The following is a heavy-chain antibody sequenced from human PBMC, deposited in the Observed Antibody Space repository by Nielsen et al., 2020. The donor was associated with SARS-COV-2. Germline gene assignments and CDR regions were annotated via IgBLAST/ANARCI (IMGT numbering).Heavy chain of an antibody. CDR2: FDPEDAET. V-gene: IGHV1-24*01. CDR1: GYTLTELS. CDR3: ATSPAITGTNVNYYYYYGMDA. J-gene: IGHJ6*02. D-gene: IGHD1-20*01. Sequence: ASVKVSCKVSGYTLTELSMHWVRQAPGKGLEWMGGFDPEDAETIYAQKFQGRVTMTEDTSTDTAYMELSSLRSEDTAVYYCATSPAITGTNVNYYYYYGMDAWGQGTLVTVSS.